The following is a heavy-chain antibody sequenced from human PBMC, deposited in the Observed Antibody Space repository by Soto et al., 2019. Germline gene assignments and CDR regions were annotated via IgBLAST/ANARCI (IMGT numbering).Heavy chain of an antibody. CDR3: TRDSGGRDAY. Sequence: PGGSLRLSCADSGFTFSSYWMHWVRQVPGKGLVWVSRINTDGSITSHADSVKGRFTISRDNAKNTLYLQMNSLRADDTAVYYCTRDSGGRDAYWGQGALVAVSS. CDR1: GFTFSSYW. J-gene: IGHJ4*02. V-gene: IGHV3-74*01. CDR2: INTDGSIT. D-gene: IGHD2-15*01.